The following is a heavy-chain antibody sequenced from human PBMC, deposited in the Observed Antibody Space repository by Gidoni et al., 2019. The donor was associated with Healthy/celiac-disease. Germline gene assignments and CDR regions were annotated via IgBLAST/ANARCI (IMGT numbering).Heavy chain of an antibody. D-gene: IGHD2-15*01. Sequence: QVQLVQSGAEVKKPGASVKVSCKASGYTFTSYAMYWVRQAPGQRLEWMGWINAGNGNTKYSQKFQGRVTITRDTSASTAYMELSSLRSEDTAVYYCARAGGSCPFDYWGQGTLVTVSS. CDR3: ARAGGSCPFDY. CDR2: INAGNGNT. V-gene: IGHV1-3*01. CDR1: GYTFTSYA. J-gene: IGHJ4*02.